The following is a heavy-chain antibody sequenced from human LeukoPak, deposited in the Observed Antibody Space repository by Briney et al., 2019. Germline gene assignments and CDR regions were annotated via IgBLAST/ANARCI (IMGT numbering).Heavy chain of an antibody. CDR3: ARPVPYYYGMDL. J-gene: IGHJ6*01. D-gene: IGHD4-17*01. CDR2: IWYDGSNK. V-gene: IGHV3-33*01. CDR1: GFTFSSYG. Sequence: GGSLRLSCAASGFTFSSYGMHWVRQAPGKGREGVAVIWYDGSNKYYADSVKGRFTISRDNSKNTLYLQMHGLRAEHAAVYYCARPVPYYYGMDLWGRGPTVTVSS.